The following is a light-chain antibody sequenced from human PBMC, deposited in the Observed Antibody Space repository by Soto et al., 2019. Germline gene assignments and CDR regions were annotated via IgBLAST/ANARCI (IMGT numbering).Light chain of an antibody. CDR2: DAS. V-gene: IGKV3-11*01. Sequence: EIVMTQSPATLSLSPGARATLSCRASQSVGSDLVWYRQNPGQAPRLLIYDASRRATGIPARFSGGGSGTDFTLIISDLEAVDLALCYCQRGSPWPQFGGGTKVDIK. J-gene: IGKJ4*02. CDR1: QSVGSD. CDR3: QRGSPWPQ.